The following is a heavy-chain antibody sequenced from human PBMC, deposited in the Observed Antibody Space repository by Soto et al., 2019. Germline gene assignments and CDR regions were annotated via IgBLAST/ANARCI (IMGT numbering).Heavy chain of an antibody. D-gene: IGHD2-15*01. CDR2: IIPIFDTT. J-gene: IGHJ4*02. CDR3: ARHPRTVVVDATYFEF. V-gene: IGHV1-69*06. Sequence: ASVKVSCKTSGGTFSTYAISWVRQAPGQGLEWMGGIIPIFDTTKYAQKFQGRVTITADKSTGTAYMELSSLRSDDTAVYYCARHPRTVVVDATYFEFWGQGTLVTVSS. CDR1: GGTFSTYA.